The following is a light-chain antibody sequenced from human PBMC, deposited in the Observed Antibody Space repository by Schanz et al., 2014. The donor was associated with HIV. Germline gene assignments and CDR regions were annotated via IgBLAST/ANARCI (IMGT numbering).Light chain of an antibody. CDR3: QQRINWPRT. J-gene: IGKJ1*01. V-gene: IGKV3-11*01. Sequence: EIVLTQSPATLSVSPGERASLSCRASESIGNSLAWYQQKSGLAPRLLIYDVSNRATDIPARFSGSGSGTDFTLTISSLEPEDFAVYYCQQRINWPRTFGQGTKVEIK. CDR1: ESIGNS. CDR2: DVS.